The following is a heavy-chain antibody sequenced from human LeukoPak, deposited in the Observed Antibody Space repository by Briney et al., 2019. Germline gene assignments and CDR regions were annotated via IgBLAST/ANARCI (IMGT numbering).Heavy chain of an antibody. V-gene: IGHV3-20*04. D-gene: IGHD4-11*01. CDR2: INWNGGNT. J-gene: IGHJ4*02. Sequence: GGSLTLSCAASGFTFDDYRMTWVRQAPGKGLEWVSGINWNGGNTGYSDSVKGRFTISRDNAQNSLYLQMNSLRAEDTALYYCARVASNYDFDYWGQGTLVSVSS. CDR3: ARVASNYDFDY. CDR1: GFTFDDYR.